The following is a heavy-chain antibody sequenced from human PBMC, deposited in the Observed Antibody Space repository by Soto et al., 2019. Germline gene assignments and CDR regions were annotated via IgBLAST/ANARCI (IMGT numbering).Heavy chain of an antibody. CDR2: IIPVFGTA. CDR3: ASSFYSSSRNYYYYYGMDV. Sequence: SVKVSCKASGGTFSSYAISWVRQAPGQWLEWMGGIIPVFGTANYAQKFQGRVTITADESTSTAYMELSSLRSEDTAVYYCASSFYSSSRNYYYYYGMDVWGQGTTVTVSS. D-gene: IGHD6-6*01. J-gene: IGHJ6*02. V-gene: IGHV1-69*13. CDR1: GGTFSSYA.